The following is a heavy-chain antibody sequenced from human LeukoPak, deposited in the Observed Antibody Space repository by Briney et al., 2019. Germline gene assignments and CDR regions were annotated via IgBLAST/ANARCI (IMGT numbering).Heavy chain of an antibody. Sequence: PGGSLRLSCVASGFTFSDYYMSWIRQAPGKGLEWVSYISSSGSTIYYADSVKGRFTISRDNAKNSLYLQMNSLRAEDTAVYYCARCVAAAGTNYPPDYWGQGTLVTVSS. CDR1: GFTFSDYY. CDR2: ISSSGSTI. V-gene: IGHV3-11*04. J-gene: IGHJ4*02. CDR3: ARCVAAAGTNYPPDY. D-gene: IGHD6-13*01.